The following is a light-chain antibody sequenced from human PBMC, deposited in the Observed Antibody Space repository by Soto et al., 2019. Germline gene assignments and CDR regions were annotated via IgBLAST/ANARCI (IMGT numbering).Light chain of an antibody. CDR2: GNS. Sequence: QSVLTQPPSVSGAPGQRVTISCTGSSSNIGAGYDVHWYQQLPGTAPKLLIYGNSNRPSGVPDRFSGSKSGTSASLAITGLQAEDGAYYYFQSFCSNSRGVFGGGTKLTVL. CDR1: SSNIGAGYD. V-gene: IGLV1-40*01. J-gene: IGLJ2*01. CDR3: QSFCSNSRGV.